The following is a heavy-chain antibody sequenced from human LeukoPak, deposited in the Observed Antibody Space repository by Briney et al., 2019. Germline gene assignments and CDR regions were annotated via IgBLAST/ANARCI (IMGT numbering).Heavy chain of an antibody. CDR3: ATCWGVGAFDI. D-gene: IGHD3-10*01. J-gene: IGHJ3*02. Sequence: GGSLRLSCAASGFTFSSYGMHWVRQAPGKGLEWVAVISYDGSNKYYADSVKGRFTISRDNSKNTLYLQMNSLRAEDTAVYYSATCWGVGAFDIWGQGTMVTVSS. V-gene: IGHV3-30*03. CDR2: ISYDGSNK. CDR1: GFTFSSYG.